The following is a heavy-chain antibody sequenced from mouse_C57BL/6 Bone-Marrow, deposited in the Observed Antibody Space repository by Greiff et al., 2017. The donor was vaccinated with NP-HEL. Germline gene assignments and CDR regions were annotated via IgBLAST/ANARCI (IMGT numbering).Heavy chain of an antibody. CDR3: ARRLYGNYVGYFDV. Sequence: QVQLQQSGPELVKPGASGKISCGASGYAFGSSWMTGVKQRPGRGLEGIGRIYPGDGDTNSNGKFKGKAPLTADKSSSTAYMQLSSLTSEDSAVYFCARRLYGNYVGYFDVWGTGTTVTVSS. CDR1: GYAFGSSW. J-gene: IGHJ1*03. D-gene: IGHD2-1*01. CDR2: IYPGDGDT. V-gene: IGHV1-82*01.